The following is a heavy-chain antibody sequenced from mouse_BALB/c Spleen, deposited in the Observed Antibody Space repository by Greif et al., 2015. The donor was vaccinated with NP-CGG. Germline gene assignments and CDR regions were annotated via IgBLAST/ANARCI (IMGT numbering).Heavy chain of an antibody. CDR1: GYTFTSSW. Sequence: QVQLQQSGSVLVRPGASVKLSCKASGYTFTSSWMHWAKQRPGQGLEWIGEIHPNSGNTNYNEKFKGKATLTVDTSSSTAYVDLSSLTSEDSAVYYCGAYYYGRGYFDVWGAGTTVTVSS. CDR2: IHPNSGNT. CDR3: GAYYYGRGYFDV. J-gene: IGHJ1*01. V-gene: IGHV1S130*01. D-gene: IGHD1-1*01.